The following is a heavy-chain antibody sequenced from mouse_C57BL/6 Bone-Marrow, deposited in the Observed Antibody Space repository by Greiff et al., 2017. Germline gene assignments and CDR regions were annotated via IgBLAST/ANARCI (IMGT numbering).Heavy chain of an antibody. V-gene: IGHV1-74*01. J-gene: IGHJ2*01. CDR1: GYTFTSYW. CDR3: AIGEGTIDSSGY. D-gene: IGHD3-2*02. CDR2: IHPSDSDT. Sequence: QVQLQQPGAELVKPGASVKVSCKASGYTFTSYWMPWVKQRPGQGLEWIGRIHPSDSDTNYNQKFKGKATLTVDKSSSTAYMQLSSLTSEDSAVDYCAIGEGTIDSSGYWGQGTTLTVSS.